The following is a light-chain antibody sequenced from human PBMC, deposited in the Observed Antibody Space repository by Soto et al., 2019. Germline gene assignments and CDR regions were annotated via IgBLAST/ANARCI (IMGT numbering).Light chain of an antibody. CDR2: AAS. CDR3: QQSYSTPRT. CDR1: QSISSY. Sequence: DIQMTQSPSSLSASVVDRVTITFRASQSISSYLNWYQQKPGKAPELLIYAASSLQSGVPSRFSGSGSGTDFTLTISSLQPEDFATYYCQQSYSTPRTFGQGTKVDIK. J-gene: IGKJ1*01. V-gene: IGKV1-39*01.